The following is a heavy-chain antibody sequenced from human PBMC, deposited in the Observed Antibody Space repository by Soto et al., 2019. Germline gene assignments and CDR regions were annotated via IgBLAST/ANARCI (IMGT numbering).Heavy chain of an antibody. CDR3: AHYRIFGDYMYYFDS. D-gene: IGHD4-17*01. Sequence: QITLKESGPTLVKPTQTLTLTCTFSGFSLSTSRVGVGWIRQPPGKALEWLALIYWDDDKRYSPSLKTRLTITKDTSKNQVVLTMTNMDPVDTGTYYCAHYRIFGDYMYYFDSWGQGTLVTVSS. J-gene: IGHJ4*02. V-gene: IGHV2-5*02. CDR1: GFSLSTSRVG. CDR2: IYWDDDK.